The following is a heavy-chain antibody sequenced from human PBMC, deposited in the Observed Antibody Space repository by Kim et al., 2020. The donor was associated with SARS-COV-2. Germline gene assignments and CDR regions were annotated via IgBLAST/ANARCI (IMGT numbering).Heavy chain of an antibody. CDR1: GFTFSGSA. V-gene: IGHV3-73*01. J-gene: IGHJ5*02. CDR3: TRLWDRGVPVNWFDP. Sequence: GGSLRLSCAASGFTFSGSAMHWVRQASGKGLEWVGRIRSKANSYATAYAASVKGRFTISRDDSKNTAYLQMNSLKTEDTAVYYCTRLWDRGVPVNWFDPWGQGTLVTVSS. CDR2: IRSKANSYAT. D-gene: IGHD1-26*01.